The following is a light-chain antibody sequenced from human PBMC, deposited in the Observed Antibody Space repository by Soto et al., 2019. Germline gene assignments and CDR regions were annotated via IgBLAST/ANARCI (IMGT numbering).Light chain of an antibody. Sequence: MTQSPSTLSASVGDRVSLSCRASQRVGINLAWYQQKPGQAPRLLIYGASTRATGIPARFSGSGSGTEFTLTISSLQSGDFAVYYCLQYNNWPPWTFGQGTKVDIK. J-gene: IGKJ1*01. CDR3: LQYNNWPPWT. CDR2: GAS. CDR1: QRVGIN. V-gene: IGKV3-15*01.